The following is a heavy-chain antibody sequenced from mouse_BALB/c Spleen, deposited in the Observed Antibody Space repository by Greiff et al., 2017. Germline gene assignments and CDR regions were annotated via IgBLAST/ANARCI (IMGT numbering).Heavy chain of an antibody. V-gene: IGHV1-14*01. CDR2: INPYNDGT. CDR3: ARGAITTATAWFAY. Sequence: VQLQQSGPELVKPGASVKMSCKASGYTFTSYVMHWVKQKPGQGLEWIGYINPYNDGTKYNEKFKGKATLTSDKSSSTAYMELSSLTSEDSAVYYCARGAITTATAWFAYWGQGTLVTVSA. D-gene: IGHD1-2*01. J-gene: IGHJ3*01. CDR1: GYTFTSYV.